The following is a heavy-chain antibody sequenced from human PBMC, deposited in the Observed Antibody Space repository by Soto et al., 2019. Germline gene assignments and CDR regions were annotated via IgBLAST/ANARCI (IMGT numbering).Heavy chain of an antibody. D-gene: IGHD3-22*01. Sequence: LTCAVSGFSISSGYFWGWIRQPPGKGPEWLGSIYHSGTTYYNPSVKGRVTISVDTSKNQFSLKMSSVTAADTAVYYCARDSSGYYWFDPWGQGTLVTVSS. CDR1: GFSISSGYF. CDR3: ARDSSGYYWFDP. J-gene: IGHJ5*02. CDR2: IYHSGTT. V-gene: IGHV4-38-2*02.